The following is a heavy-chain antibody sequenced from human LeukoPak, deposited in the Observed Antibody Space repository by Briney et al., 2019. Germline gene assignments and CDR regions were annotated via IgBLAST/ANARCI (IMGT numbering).Heavy chain of an antibody. CDR2: ISYDGSNK. Sequence: AGRSLRLSCAASGFTFSSYAMHWVRQAPGKGLEWVAVISYDGSNKYYADSVKGRFTISRDNSKNTLYLQMNSLRAEDTAVYYCARTGAYGSGSYYSYYYYGMDVWGQGTTVTVSS. D-gene: IGHD3-10*01. CDR1: GFTFSSYA. CDR3: ARTGAYGSGSYYSYYYYGMDV. V-gene: IGHV3-30*04. J-gene: IGHJ6*02.